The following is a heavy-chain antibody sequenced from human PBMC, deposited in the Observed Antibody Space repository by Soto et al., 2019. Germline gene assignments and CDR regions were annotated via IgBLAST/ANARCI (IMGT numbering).Heavy chain of an antibody. CDR3: AHRGYMNGNWDRGYFDD. V-gene: IGHV2-5*02. CDR2: IYWDDDK. Sequence: QITLKESGPTRVKPTQTLTLTCTFSGFSLSTSGVGVGWIRQTPGKALEWLAVIYWDDDKRYSPSLKSRLTIDKDTPKNEVALTMAYIDPLDTGTYFCAHRGYMNGNWDRGYFDDWGQGSLVTVSS. D-gene: IGHD7-27*01. J-gene: IGHJ4*02. CDR1: GFSLSTSGVG.